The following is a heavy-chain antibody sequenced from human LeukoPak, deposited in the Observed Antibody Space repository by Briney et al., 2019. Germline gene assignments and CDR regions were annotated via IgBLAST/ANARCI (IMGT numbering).Heavy chain of an antibody. CDR3: AKGPLAATLYNWFDP. J-gene: IGHJ5*02. V-gene: IGHV3-9*01. D-gene: IGHD2-15*01. Sequence: PGGSLRLSCAASGFTFDDYAMHWVRQAPGKGLEWVSGISWNRGSIGYADSVKGRFTISRDNAKNSLYLQMNSLRAEDTALYYCAKGPLAATLYNWFDPWGQGTLVTVSS. CDR1: GFTFDDYA. CDR2: ISWNRGSI.